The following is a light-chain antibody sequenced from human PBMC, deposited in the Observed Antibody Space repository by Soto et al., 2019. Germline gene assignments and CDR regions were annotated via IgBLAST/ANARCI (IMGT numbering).Light chain of an antibody. Sequence: EIVMTQSPATLSVSPGERATLSCRASQSVSSNLAWYQQEPGQAPRLLIYGASTRATGIPARFSGSGSGTEFTRTISSLQSAEFAVYYCQQYNNWNTFGQGTKLEIK. CDR3: QQYNNWNT. J-gene: IGKJ2*01. CDR2: GAS. CDR1: QSVSSN. V-gene: IGKV3-15*01.